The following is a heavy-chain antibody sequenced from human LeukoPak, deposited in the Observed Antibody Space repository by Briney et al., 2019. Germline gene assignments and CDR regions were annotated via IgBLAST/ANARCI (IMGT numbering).Heavy chain of an antibody. CDR3: ARETPYGSGSYPFDY. V-gene: IGHV4-59*01. D-gene: IGHD3-10*01. CDR1: GGSISSYY. Sequence: PSETLSLTCTVSGGSISSYYWSWIRQPPGKGLEWIGYIYNTRSTSNNPSLKSRVTISVDTSKKHFSLRLSSVTAADTAVYYCARETPYGSGSYPFDYWGQGILVTVSS. J-gene: IGHJ4*02. CDR2: IYNTRST.